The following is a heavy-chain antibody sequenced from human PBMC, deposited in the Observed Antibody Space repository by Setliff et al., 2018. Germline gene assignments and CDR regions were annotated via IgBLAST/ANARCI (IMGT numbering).Heavy chain of an antibody. Sequence: SETLSLTCSVYGESFSNNCWSWIRQSPGKGLEWIGESDHGGNTTIHPSLKSRLTMSVDTSKNQFSLKLTSVTAADTAVYYRRLWSHSYHNDYWGQGTLVTVSS. J-gene: IGHJ4*02. D-gene: IGHD3-16*02. V-gene: IGHV4-34*01. CDR2: SDHGGNT. CDR1: GESFSNNC. CDR3: RLWSHSYHNDY.